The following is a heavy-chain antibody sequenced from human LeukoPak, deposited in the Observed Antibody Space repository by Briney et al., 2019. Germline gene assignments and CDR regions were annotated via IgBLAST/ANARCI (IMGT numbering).Heavy chain of an antibody. V-gene: IGHV4-4*07. CDR2: IYTSGST. D-gene: IGHD3-22*01. CDR3: ARDPENYDSSGYLSSYFDL. CDR1: GGSISTYY. Sequence: SETLSLTCTVSGGSISTYYWSWIRQPAGKGLEWIGRIYTSGSTNYGPSLKSRVTMSVDTSKNQFSLRLSSVTAADTAMYYCARDPENYDSSGYLSSYFDLWGRGTLVTVSS. J-gene: IGHJ2*01.